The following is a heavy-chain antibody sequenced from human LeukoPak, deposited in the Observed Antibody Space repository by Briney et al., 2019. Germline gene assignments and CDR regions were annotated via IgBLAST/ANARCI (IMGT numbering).Heavy chain of an antibody. CDR3: AKEMGNSEMVNSNWYYFDS. Sequence: GGSLRLSCAVSGFAFGSEAMSWVRQSPARGLEWVASISPGGGTTYYADYVKGRFTISRDNSQNTLYLQMNNLRVEDTALYYCAKEMGNSEMVNSNWYYFDSWGQGTLVTVSS. D-gene: IGHD4-11*01. CDR1: GFAFGSEA. J-gene: IGHJ4*02. V-gene: IGHV3-23*01. CDR2: ISPGGGTT.